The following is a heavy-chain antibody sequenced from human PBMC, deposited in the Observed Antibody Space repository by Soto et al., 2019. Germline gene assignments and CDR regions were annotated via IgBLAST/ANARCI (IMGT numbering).Heavy chain of an antibody. J-gene: IGHJ5*02. CDR3: ARARRWSGYSTLTNTNWFDP. CDR2: IYYSGST. Sequence: QVQLQESGPGLVKPSQTLSLTCTVSGGSISSGDYYWSWIRQPPGKGLEWIGYIYYSGSTYYNPSLKRRVTISVDTSKNQFSLKLSSVTAADTAVYYCARARRWSGYSTLTNTNWFDPWGQGTLVTVSS. D-gene: IGHD3-3*01. CDR1: GGSISSGDYY. V-gene: IGHV4-30-4*01.